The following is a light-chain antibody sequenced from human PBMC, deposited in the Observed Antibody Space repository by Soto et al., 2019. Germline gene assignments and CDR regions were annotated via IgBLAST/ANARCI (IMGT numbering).Light chain of an antibody. V-gene: IGKV3-20*01. Sequence: EIVLTQSPGTLSLSPGERAALSCRASQSIRSTYLAWYQQKPGQSPRLLIYGTSNRATGIPDRFSGSGSGTQFTLTISRLQSEDSAVYFCQQNNRWPHITFGQGTRLEIK. CDR2: GTS. CDR1: QSIRSTY. J-gene: IGKJ5*01. CDR3: QQNNRWPHIT.